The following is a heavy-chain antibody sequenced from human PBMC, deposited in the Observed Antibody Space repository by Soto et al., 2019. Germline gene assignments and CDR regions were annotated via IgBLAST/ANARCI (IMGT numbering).Heavy chain of an antibody. Sequence: EVQLLESGGGLVQPGGSLRLSCAASGFTFSSYAMSWVRQAAGKGLEWVSGIDVGGGSAYYADSVKGRFTIYRDNSKNTLHLQLNSLRSEVTAIYYCAKEDDAWTNGHFNVWGQGTVVTVSS. D-gene: IGHD3-3*01. CDR3: AKEDDAWTNGHFNV. CDR2: IDVGGGSA. V-gene: IGHV3-23*01. J-gene: IGHJ3*01. CDR1: GFTFSSYA.